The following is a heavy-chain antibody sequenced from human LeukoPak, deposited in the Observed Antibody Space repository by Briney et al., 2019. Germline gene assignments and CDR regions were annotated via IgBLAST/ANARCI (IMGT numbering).Heavy chain of an antibody. D-gene: IGHD3-3*01. CDR2: ISSSSGSYI. J-gene: IGHJ5*02. CDR3: ATNPRLEWLP. CDR1: GFTFSSYS. Sequence: SGGSLRLSCAASGFTFSSYSMNWVRQAPGKGLEWVSSISSSSGSYIYYADSVKGRFTISRDNTKNSLYLQMNSLRAEDTAVYYCATNPRLEWLPWGQGTLVTVSS. V-gene: IGHV3-21*01.